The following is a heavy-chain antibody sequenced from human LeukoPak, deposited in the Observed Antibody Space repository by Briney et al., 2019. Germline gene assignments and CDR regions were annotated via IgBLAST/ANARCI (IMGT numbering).Heavy chain of an antibody. CDR3: ARSEAFNI. CDR2: VYDSGSN. V-gene: IGHV4-30-2*01. J-gene: IGHJ3*02. Sequence: SETLSLTCTVSGVSISSGGYSWIWIRQPPGKGLEWIGCVYDSGSNYSNPPLKSRVTISADTSKNHFTLKLSPVTAADTAAYYCARSEAFNIWGQGKRVTVSS. CDR1: GVSISSGGYS.